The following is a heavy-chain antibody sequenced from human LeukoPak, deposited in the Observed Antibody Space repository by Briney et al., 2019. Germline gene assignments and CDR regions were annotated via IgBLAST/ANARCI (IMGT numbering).Heavy chain of an antibody. CDR3: ARDHCSSTSCHNWYFDL. Sequence: SETLSLTCTVSGGSVNSGSYCWSWIRQPPGKGLEWIGYIYYSGSTNYNPSLKSRVTISVDTSKNQFSLKLSSVTAADTAVYYCARDHCSSTSCHNWYFDLWGRGTLVTVSS. J-gene: IGHJ2*01. V-gene: IGHV4-61*01. CDR2: IYYSGST. CDR1: GGSVNSGSYC. D-gene: IGHD2-2*02.